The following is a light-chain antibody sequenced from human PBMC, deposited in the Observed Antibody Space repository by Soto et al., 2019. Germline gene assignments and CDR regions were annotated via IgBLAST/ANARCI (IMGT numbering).Light chain of an antibody. CDR1: SSNIGSNI. CDR3: SAWDASLNASL. Sequence: QSVLSQPPSASGTPGQRVTISCSGRSSNIGSNIVNWYQQLPGTAPKLLIYNNDQRPSGVPVRFSGSKSGTSASLAISGLQSEDEADYYCSAWDASLNASLFGGGTTVTVL. CDR2: NND. V-gene: IGLV1-44*01. J-gene: IGLJ3*02.